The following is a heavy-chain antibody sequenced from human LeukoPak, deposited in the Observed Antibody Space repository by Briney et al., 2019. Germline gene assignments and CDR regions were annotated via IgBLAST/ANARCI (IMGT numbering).Heavy chain of an antibody. D-gene: IGHD2-15*01. J-gene: IGHJ4*02. CDR1: GGSISSGDYY. CDR3: ARDGD. V-gene: IGHV4-30-4*01. CDR2: IYYSGST. Sequence: SETLSLTCTVSGGSISSGDYYWSWIRQPPGKGLEWIGYIYYSGSTYYNPSLMSRVTISVDPSENLFSLKLTSVTVADTAVYYCARDGDWGQGTLVTVSS.